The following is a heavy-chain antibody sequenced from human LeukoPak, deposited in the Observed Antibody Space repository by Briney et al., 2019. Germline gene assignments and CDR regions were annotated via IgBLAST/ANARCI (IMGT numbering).Heavy chain of an antibody. CDR2: INPNSGGT. D-gene: IGHD2-2*01. J-gene: IGHJ4*02. CDR1: GYTFTGYY. Sequence: GASVKVSCKASGYTFTGYYMHWVRQAPGQGLEWMGWINPNSGGTNYAQKLQGRVTMTRDTSISTAYMELSRLTSDDTAVYYCARDFADVVPASRIYYSFDYWGQGTLVTVSS. CDR3: ARDFADVVPASRIYYSFDY. V-gene: IGHV1-2*02.